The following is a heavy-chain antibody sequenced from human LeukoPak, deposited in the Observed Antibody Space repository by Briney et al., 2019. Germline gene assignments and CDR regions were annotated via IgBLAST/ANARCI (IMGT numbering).Heavy chain of an antibody. V-gene: IGHV3-48*01. CDR1: GFTFSYYT. CDR2: IGSSVPSM. J-gene: IGHJ4*02. D-gene: IGHD3-22*01. Sequence: GGSLRLSCVTSGFTFSYYTMNWVRQGPGKGLEWISYIGSSVPSMSYADSVRGRFTISRDNSKNTLYLQMNSLRAEDTAVYYCAKDQNWRISSGYPPDYWGQGTLVTVSS. CDR3: AKDQNWRISSGYPPDY.